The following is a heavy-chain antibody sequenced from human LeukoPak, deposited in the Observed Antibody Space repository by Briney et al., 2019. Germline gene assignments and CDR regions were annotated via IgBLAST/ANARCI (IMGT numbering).Heavy chain of an antibody. D-gene: IGHD4-17*01. J-gene: IGHJ4*02. V-gene: IGHV3-23*03. Sequence: PGESLRLSCAASGFTFGNYAMSWVRQAPGKGLEWVSLILSDGRSTYYADSVKGRFTISRDNSNNTLYLQVTSLRAEDTALYYCAKGRTVTTLYYFDFWGPGTLVTVSA. CDR2: ILSDGRST. CDR3: AKGRTVTTLYYFDF. CDR1: GFTFGNYA.